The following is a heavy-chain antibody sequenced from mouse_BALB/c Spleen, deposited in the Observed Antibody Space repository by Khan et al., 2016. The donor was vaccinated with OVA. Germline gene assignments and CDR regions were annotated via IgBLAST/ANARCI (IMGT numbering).Heavy chain of an antibody. D-gene: IGHD3-2*02. CDR1: GYSITSDYA. CDR2: ISYSGNT. J-gene: IGHJ2*01. Sequence: VQLKESGPGLVKPSQSLSLTCTVTGYSITSDYAWNWIRQFPGNKLEWMGYISYSGNTKYNPSLKSRISITRGTSKNQFFLQLNFVTIEDTATYYCARIQGGDFDYWGQGTTLTVSS. V-gene: IGHV3-2*02. CDR3: ARIQGGDFDY.